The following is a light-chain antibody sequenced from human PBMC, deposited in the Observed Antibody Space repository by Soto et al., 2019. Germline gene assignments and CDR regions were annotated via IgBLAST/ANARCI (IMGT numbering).Light chain of an antibody. CDR2: AVT. CDR3: QRSYRSIS. CDR1: QSISAY. J-gene: IGKJ5*01. Sequence: DIQMTQSPSSLFASVGDRVTITCRASQSISAYLNWYQQRPGKAPSLLIYAVTRLHSGVPSRFSGSGSGTDFTLTISSLQPEDFATYYCQRSYRSISFGQGTRLEMK. V-gene: IGKV1-39*01.